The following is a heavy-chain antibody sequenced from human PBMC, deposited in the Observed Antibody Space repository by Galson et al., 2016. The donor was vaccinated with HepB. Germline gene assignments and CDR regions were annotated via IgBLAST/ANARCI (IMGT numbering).Heavy chain of an antibody. D-gene: IGHD3-3*01. CDR1: GVTFNNYA. V-gene: IGHV1-69*06. CDR2: IIPIFNRT. CDR3: ARQWYDFSNDYYYYFYMDV. J-gene: IGHJ6*03. Sequence: SVKVSCKASGVTFNNYAITWVRQAPGQGLEWMGGIIPIFNRTNYAQRFQGRVTISADKSTSTAYMDLTSLRSDDTAVYYCARQWYDFSNDYYYYFYMDVWGKGTTVTVSS.